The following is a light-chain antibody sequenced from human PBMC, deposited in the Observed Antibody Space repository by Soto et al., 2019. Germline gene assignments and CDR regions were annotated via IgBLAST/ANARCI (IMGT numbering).Light chain of an antibody. CDR1: SGHGNCA. CDR2: LNSDGSH. V-gene: IGLV4-69*01. Sequence: QPVLTQSPSASASLGASVKLTCTLSSGHGNCAIAWHQQQPEKGPRHLIKLNSDGSHSKGAGIPDRFSGSSSGAERYLTITSLQSEEEADYCRQTWGTGIVVFGGGTKLTVL. J-gene: IGLJ3*02. CDR3: QTWGTGIVV.